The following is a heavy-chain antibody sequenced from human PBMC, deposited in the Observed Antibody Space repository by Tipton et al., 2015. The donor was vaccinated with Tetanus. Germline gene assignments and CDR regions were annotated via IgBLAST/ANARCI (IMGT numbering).Heavy chain of an antibody. J-gene: IGHJ6*02. CDR2: IYYTGNT. CDR1: GCSISNYY. D-gene: IGHD4-17*01. V-gene: IGHV4-59*01. Sequence: TLSLTCTVSGCSISNYYWSWIRQPPGKGLEWIGYIYYTGNTNYNPSLKSRVTISVDTSKSQFSLKPTSVTAADTAVYYCVRDRGLTTSGGIGMDVWGQGTTVAVSS. CDR3: VRDRGLTTSGGIGMDV.